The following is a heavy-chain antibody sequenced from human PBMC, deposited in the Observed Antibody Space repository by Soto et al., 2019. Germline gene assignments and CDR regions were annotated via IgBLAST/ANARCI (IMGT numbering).Heavy chain of an antibody. CDR1: GGSVSDKTYY. CDR3: ARTTAVPNSLRSRYFFDY. D-gene: IGHD4-17*01. CDR2: VYYSGTT. Sequence: SETLSLTCSVSGGSVSDKTYYWSWIRQPPGKRLEWIGYVYYSGTTNYNPSLKSRVAISVDLSKNQFSLRLSSVTTADTALYYCARTTAVPNSLRSRYFFDYWGQGTLVTVSS. J-gene: IGHJ4*02. V-gene: IGHV4-61*01.